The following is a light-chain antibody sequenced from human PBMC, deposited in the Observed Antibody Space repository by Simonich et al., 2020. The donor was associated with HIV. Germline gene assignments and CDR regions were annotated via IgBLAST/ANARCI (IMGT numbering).Light chain of an antibody. V-gene: IGLV3-10*01. CDR1: ALPKKY. CDR3: YSTDSSGNHRV. CDR2: EDS. Sequence: SYELTQPPSVSVSPGQTARITCSGDALPKKYAFWYQQKSGQAPELVIYEDSKRPSGIPDRFAGSSSGTMATLTISGAQVEDEADYYCYSTDSSGNHRVFGGGTKLTVL. J-gene: IGLJ3*02.